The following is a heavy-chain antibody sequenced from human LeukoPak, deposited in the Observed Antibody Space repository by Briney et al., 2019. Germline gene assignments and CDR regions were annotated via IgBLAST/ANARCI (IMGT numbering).Heavy chain of an antibody. CDR1: GYTFSGNY. D-gene: IGHD3/OR15-3a*01. Sequence: ASVKVSCKASGYTFSGNYVNWVRQAPGQGLEWMGMFDPASGSAYYTHNFQGRVIMTADMSTSTVYMEVSSLTYEDTAVYYCARLSGVIGPVAIDDFWTGYYDIWGQGTPVTVSS. J-gene: IGHJ4*02. V-gene: IGHV1-46*01. CDR2: FDPASGSA. CDR3: ARLSGVIGPVAIDDFWTGYYDI.